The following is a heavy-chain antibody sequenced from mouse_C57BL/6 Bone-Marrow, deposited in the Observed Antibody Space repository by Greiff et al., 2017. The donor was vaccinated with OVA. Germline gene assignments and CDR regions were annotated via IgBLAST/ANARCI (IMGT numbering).Heavy chain of an antibody. Sequence: QVQLQQPGAELVKPGASVKLSCKASGYTFTSYWMHWVKQRPGQGLEWIGMIHPNSGSTNYNEKFKSKATLTVDKSSSTAYMQLSSLTSEDSAVYSCARSAVYDYGFAYWGQGTLVTVSA. CDR1: GYTFTSYW. V-gene: IGHV1-64*01. CDR2: IHPNSGST. D-gene: IGHD1-1*01. J-gene: IGHJ3*01. CDR3: ARSAVYDYGFAY.